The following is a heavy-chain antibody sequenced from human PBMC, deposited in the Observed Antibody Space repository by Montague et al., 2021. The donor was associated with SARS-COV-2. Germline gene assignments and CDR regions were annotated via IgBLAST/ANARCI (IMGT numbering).Heavy chain of an antibody. CDR3: ARLGDGIVTSPILGLGPYYYFYYVED. J-gene: IGHJ6*03. CDR2: ISQRGNT. D-gene: IGHD2-21*01. Sequence: SETLSLTCAVSGGSFRRYNRSCIRHTPEKRPEWVGEISQRGNTNYTPSLQSRASISLDTSRNQFSLKVSSVTAADTAIYYCARLGDGIVTSPILGLGPYYYFYYVEDCGNGPTVTV. V-gene: IGHV4-34*01. CDR1: GGSFRRYN.